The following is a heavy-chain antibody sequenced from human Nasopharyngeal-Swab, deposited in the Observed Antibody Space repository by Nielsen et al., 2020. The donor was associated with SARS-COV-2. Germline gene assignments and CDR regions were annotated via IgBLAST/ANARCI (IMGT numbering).Heavy chain of an antibody. CDR3: SSGELLLDY. V-gene: IGHV4-39*01. CDR1: GGSISSSSYY. Sequence: SDTLSLTCTVSGGSISSSSYYWGWIRQPPGKGLEWIGSIYYSGSTYYNPSLKSRVTISVDTSKNQFSLKLSSVTAADTAVYYCSSGELLLDYWGQGTLVTVSS. D-gene: IGHD3-10*01. CDR2: IYYSGST. J-gene: IGHJ4*02.